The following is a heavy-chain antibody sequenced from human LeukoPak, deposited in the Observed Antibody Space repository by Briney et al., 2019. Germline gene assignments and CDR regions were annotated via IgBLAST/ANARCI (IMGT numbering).Heavy chain of an antibody. J-gene: IGHJ6*02. Sequence: SVKVSCKASGGTFSSYAISWVRQAPGQGLEWMGGIIPIFGTANYAQKFQGRVTITADESTSTAYMELSSLRSEDTAVYCCARGPSCWGTSCYFANYYYYGMDVWGQGTTVTVSS. CDR3: ARGPSCWGTSCYFANYYYYGMDV. D-gene: IGHD2-2*01. V-gene: IGHV1-69*13. CDR2: IIPIFGTA. CDR1: GGTFSSYA.